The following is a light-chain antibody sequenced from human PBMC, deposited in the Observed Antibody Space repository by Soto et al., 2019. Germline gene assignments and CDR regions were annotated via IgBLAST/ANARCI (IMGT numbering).Light chain of an antibody. J-gene: IGKJ1*01. CDR3: QQNYNALWT. Sequence: DIHMTQSPSSLSASVGDRVTITCRASQSISNYLNWYQQKPGKAPKLLIYAASSLQSGVPSRFSGSGSGTDFTLTISSLQPEDFATYYCQQNYNALWTFGQGTKVDIK. CDR1: QSISNY. V-gene: IGKV1-39*01. CDR2: AAS.